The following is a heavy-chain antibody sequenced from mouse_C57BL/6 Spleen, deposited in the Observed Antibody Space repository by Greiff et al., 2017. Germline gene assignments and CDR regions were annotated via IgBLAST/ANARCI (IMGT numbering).Heavy chain of an antibody. CDR2: IYPGSGYT. J-gene: IGHJ4*01. CDR1: GYTFTDYY. V-gene: IGHV1-76*01. D-gene: IGHD1-1*01. CDR3: ARSRYYGSSYAMDY. Sequence: VQLQQSGAELVRPGASVKLSCKASGYTFTDYYINWVKQRPGQGLEWIARIYPGSGYTYYNEKFKGKATLTAEKSSSTAYMQLSSLTSEDSAVYYCARSRYYGSSYAMDYWGQGTSVTVSS.